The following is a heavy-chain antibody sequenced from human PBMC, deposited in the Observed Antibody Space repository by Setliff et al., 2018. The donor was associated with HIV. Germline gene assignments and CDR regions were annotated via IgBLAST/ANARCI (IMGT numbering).Heavy chain of an antibody. V-gene: IGHV1-69*05. Sequence: SVKVSCKGSGDTFTTYVVSWVRQAPGQGLEWMGGRSPIFSTTNYAQKFQGRVTITTEESTSRAYMELSSLRSEDTAVYYCAITSRGYSLQRGGAFDIWGQGTLVTVS. D-gene: IGHD3-22*01. CDR2: RSPIFSTT. J-gene: IGHJ3*02. CDR3: AITSRGYSLQRGGAFDI. CDR1: GDTFTTYV.